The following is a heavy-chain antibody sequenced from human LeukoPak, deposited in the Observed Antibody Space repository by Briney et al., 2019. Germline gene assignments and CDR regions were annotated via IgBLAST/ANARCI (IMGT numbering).Heavy chain of an antibody. J-gene: IGHJ4*02. CDR2: IYYSGST. Sequence: SETLSLTCTVSGGSISSYYWSWTRQPPGKGLEWIGYIYYSGSTNYNPSLKSRVTISVDTSKNQFSLKLTSVTAADTAVYYCARGAHDSSGYYHNDYWGQGTLVTVSS. CDR1: GGSISSYY. D-gene: IGHD3-22*01. V-gene: IGHV4-59*01. CDR3: ARGAHDSSGYYHNDY.